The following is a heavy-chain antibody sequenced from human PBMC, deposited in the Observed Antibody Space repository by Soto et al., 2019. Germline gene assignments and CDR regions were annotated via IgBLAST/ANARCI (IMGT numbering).Heavy chain of an antibody. CDR3: ARLSIGRVSMVRGVGDNAFDI. J-gene: IGHJ3*02. CDR1: GGSISTYY. Sequence: QMQLQESGPRLVKPSETLSLTCTVSGGSISTYYWSWIRQSPGLGLEWIGYIYFSGRTNYNPSLKSRLTMPVDTSKNQFSLKLTSVTVADTAVYYCARLSIGRVSMVRGVGDNAFDIWGQGTKVTVSS. D-gene: IGHD3-10*01. V-gene: IGHV4-59*08. CDR2: IYFSGRT.